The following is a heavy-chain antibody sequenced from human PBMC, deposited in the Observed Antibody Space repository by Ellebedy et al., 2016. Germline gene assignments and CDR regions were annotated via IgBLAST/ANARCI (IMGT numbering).Heavy chain of an antibody. CDR1: GYTFTSYD. CDR3: AVSTSTVVAFDI. Sequence: ASVKVSXXASGYTFTSYDINWVRQAIGQGLEWMGWMNPNSGNTGYAQKFQGRVTMTRNTSISTAYMELSSLRSEDTAVYYCAVSTSTVVAFDIWGQGTMVTVSS. CDR2: MNPNSGNT. D-gene: IGHD4-23*01. J-gene: IGHJ3*02. V-gene: IGHV1-8*01.